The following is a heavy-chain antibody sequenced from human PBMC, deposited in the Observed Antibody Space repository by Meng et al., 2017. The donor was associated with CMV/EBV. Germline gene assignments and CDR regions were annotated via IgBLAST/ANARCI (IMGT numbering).Heavy chain of an antibody. CDR1: GFTFSSYA. J-gene: IGHJ1*01. Sequence: GESLKISCAASGFTFSSYAMSWVRQAPGKGLEWVSAISGSGGSTYYADSVKGRFTISRDNSKNTLYLQMNSLRAEDTAVYYCAKDLDNDFWSGYSEGYFQHWGQGTPVTVSS. CDR3: AKDLDNDFWSGYSEGYFQH. D-gene: IGHD3-3*01. V-gene: IGHV3-23*01. CDR2: ISGSGGST.